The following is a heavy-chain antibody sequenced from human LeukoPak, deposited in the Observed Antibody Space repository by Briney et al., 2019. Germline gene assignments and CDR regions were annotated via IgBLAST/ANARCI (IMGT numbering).Heavy chain of an antibody. V-gene: IGHV3-53*01. D-gene: IGHD5/OR15-5a*01. Sequence: GGSLRLSCAASGFTVRNNFMYWVRQAPGKGLEWVSVIRSGGDTHYADSVKGRFTTSRDDSKNTLYLQMNSLRTEDTAVYYCAREENGGVYDDGFDIWGHGTMVTVSS. CDR3: AREENGGVYDDGFDI. J-gene: IGHJ3*02. CDR1: GFTVRNNF. CDR2: IRSGGDT.